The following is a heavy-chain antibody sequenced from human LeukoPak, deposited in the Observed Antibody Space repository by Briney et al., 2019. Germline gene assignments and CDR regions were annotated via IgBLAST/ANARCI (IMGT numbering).Heavy chain of an antibody. V-gene: IGHV1-69*13. CDR3: ARQGSYDSSGYYPTHPILY. J-gene: IGHJ4*02. CDR2: IITIFGTA. CDR1: GGTCSSYA. Sequence: SVMVSCKASGGTCSSYAISMVRQAAGQGLDWMGGIITIFGTANYAQKFQGRVTITADESTSTAYMELSSLRSEDTAVYYCARQGSYDSSGYYPTHPILYWGQGTLVTVSS. D-gene: IGHD3-22*01.